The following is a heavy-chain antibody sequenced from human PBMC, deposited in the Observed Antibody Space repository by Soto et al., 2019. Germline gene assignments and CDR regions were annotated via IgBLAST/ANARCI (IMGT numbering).Heavy chain of an antibody. CDR3: ARQRTTVVTQAYFDH. J-gene: IGHJ4*02. Sequence: PSETLSLTCIVSGESISSSSYYWGWIRHPPGKGLEWIGSIYYSGRTYYNPSFKSRVTISIDTSKNQFSLKLSSVTATDTAVYYCARQRTTVVTQAYFDHWGQGALV. CDR1: GESISSSSYY. CDR2: IYYSGRT. D-gene: IGHD2-21*02. V-gene: IGHV4-39*01.